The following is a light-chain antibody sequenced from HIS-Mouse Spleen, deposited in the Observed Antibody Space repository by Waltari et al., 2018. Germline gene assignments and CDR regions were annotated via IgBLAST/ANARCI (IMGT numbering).Light chain of an antibody. Sequence: DIQMTQSPSSLSAFVADRVTITCRASQSISSYLNWYQQKPGKAPKLLIYAASSLQSGVPSRFSGSGSGTDFTLTISSLQPEDFATYYCQQSYSTPRTFGQGTKVEIK. CDR2: AAS. CDR3: QQSYSTPRT. V-gene: IGKV1-39*01. J-gene: IGKJ1*01. CDR1: QSISSY.